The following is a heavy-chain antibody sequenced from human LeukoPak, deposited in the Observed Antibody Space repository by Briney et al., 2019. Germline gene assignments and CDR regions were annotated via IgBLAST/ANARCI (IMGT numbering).Heavy chain of an antibody. CDR3: ARGGSYFDISGYYFY. V-gene: IGHV3-66*01. D-gene: IGHD3-22*01. Sequence: PGGSLRLSCAASGLTVSSTYMSWVRQTPGKGLEWVSIIYSGGSTSYADSVKGRFTISRDNSKNTLYLQMNSLRTEDTAVYYCARGGSYFDISGYYFYWGQGTLVTVSS. CDR2: IYSGGST. J-gene: IGHJ4*02. CDR1: GLTVSSTY.